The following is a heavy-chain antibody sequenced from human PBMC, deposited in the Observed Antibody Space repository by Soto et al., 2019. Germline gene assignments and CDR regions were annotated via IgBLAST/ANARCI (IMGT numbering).Heavy chain of an antibody. CDR3: ATYPRPYKRTDI. V-gene: IGHV1-69*06. D-gene: IGHD3-9*01. Sequence: QVRLEQSGAEVKKPGSSVRVSCQASGGALTSYPIHWVRQAPGQGLEWMGVIDPIVDTSNLAENFKTRLTLTADTSTKTVYMDLTSLISDDTAIYFCATYPRPYKRTDIWGRGTQLTVSS. CDR1: GGALTSYP. J-gene: IGHJ4*02. CDR2: IDPIVDTS.